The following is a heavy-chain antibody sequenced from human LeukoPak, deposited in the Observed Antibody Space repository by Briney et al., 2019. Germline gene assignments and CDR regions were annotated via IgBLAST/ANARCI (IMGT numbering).Heavy chain of an antibody. J-gene: IGHJ3*01. CDR1: GYSFTDYY. Sequence: ASVKVSCKTSGYSFTDYYMHWVRQAPGQELEWMGWINPNIGGTNYAQKFQGRVTMTTDTSISTAYIELSTLRSDDPAVYYCATDEVDATEGLVCGQGTMVTVSS. V-gene: IGHV1-2*02. CDR3: ATDEVDATEGLV. CDR2: INPNIGGT. D-gene: IGHD2-15*01.